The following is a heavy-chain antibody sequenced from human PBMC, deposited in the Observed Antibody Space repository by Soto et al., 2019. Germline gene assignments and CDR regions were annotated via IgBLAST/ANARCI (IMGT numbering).Heavy chain of an antibody. CDR1: GGSISSYY. J-gene: IGHJ5*02. CDR2: IYYSGST. V-gene: IGHV4-59*01. Sequence: SETLSLTCTVSGGSISSYYGSWIRQPPGKGLEWIGYIYYSGSTNYNPSLKSRVTISVDTSKNQFSLKLSSVTAADTAVYYCARVRNNYDFWSGYYFPNWFDPWGQGTLVTVSS. D-gene: IGHD3-3*01. CDR3: ARVRNNYDFWSGYYFPNWFDP.